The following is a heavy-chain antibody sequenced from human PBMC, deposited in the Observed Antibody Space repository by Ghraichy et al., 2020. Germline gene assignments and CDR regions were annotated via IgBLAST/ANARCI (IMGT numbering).Heavy chain of an antibody. Sequence: LSLTCAASGFTFSSYWMSWVRQAPGKGLEWVANIKQDGSEKYYVDSVKGRFTISRDNAKNSLYLQMNSLRAEDTAVYYCARINDYGVRWGQGTLVTVSS. CDR2: IKQDGSEK. J-gene: IGHJ4*02. V-gene: IGHV3-7*01. D-gene: IGHD4-17*01. CDR3: ARINDYGVR. CDR1: GFTFSSYW.